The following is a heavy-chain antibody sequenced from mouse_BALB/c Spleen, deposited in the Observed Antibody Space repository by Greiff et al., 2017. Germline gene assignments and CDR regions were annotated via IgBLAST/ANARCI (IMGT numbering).Heavy chain of an antibody. CDR2: ISSGGGST. CDR3: ARDKGAMDY. J-gene: IGHJ4*01. Sequence: EVMLVESGGGLVKPGGSLKLSCAASGFAFSSYDMSWVRQTPEKRLEWVAYISSGGGSTYYPDTVKGRFTISRDNAKNTLYLQMSSLKSEDTAMYYCARDKGAMDYWGQGTSVTVSS. V-gene: IGHV5-12-1*01. CDR1: GFAFSSYD.